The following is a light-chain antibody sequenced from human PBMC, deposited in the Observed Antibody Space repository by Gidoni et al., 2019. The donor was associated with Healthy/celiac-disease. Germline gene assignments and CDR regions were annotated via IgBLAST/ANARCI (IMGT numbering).Light chain of an antibody. Sequence: SVLTQPPSASGTPGQRVTIPCSGSSSNIGSNTVNWYQQLPGTAHKLLIYSNNQRPSGVPDRFSGSKSGTSASLAISGLQSEDEADYYCAAWDDSLNGLWVFGGGTKLTVL. CDR3: AAWDDSLNGLWV. J-gene: IGLJ3*02. V-gene: IGLV1-44*01. CDR2: SNN. CDR1: SSNIGSNT.